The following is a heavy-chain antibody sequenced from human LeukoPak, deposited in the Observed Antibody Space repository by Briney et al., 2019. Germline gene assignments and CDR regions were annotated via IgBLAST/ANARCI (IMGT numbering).Heavy chain of an antibody. J-gene: IGHJ4*02. CDR1: GFTFSNYA. CDR3: AKAPWGSGSLYYFDS. CDR2: ISYDGSSK. Sequence: GGSLRLSCAASGFTFSNYAMHWVRQAPGEGLEWVAVISYDGSSKYYADSVKGRFTISRDNSKSTLYLQMNSLRPEDTAIYYCAKAPWGSGSLYYFDSWGQGTLVTVSS. D-gene: IGHD3-10*01. V-gene: IGHV3-30-3*01.